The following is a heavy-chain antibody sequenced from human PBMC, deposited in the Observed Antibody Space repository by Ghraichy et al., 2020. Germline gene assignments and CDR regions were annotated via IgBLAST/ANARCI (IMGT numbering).Heavy chain of an antibody. Sequence: GESLNISCAASGFTFSSYAMSWVRQAPGKGLEWVSAISGSGGSTYYADSVKGRFTISRDNSKNTLYLQMNSLRAEDTAVYYCAKDIAAAGGFDYWGQGTLVTVSS. CDR2: ISGSGGST. J-gene: IGHJ4*02. V-gene: IGHV3-23*01. CDR1: GFTFSSYA. D-gene: IGHD6-13*01. CDR3: AKDIAAAGGFDY.